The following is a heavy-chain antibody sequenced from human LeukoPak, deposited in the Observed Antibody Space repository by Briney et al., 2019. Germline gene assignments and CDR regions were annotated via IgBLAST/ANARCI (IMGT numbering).Heavy chain of an antibody. CDR1: GYSFTSYW. J-gene: IGHJ3*02. D-gene: IGHD2-2*01. CDR2: IYPGDSDT. CDR3: ARLRTPAALDAFDI. V-gene: IGHV5-51*01. Sequence: VESLHISCKGSGYSFTSYWIGWVRQMPGKGMEWMGIIYPGDSDTRYSPSFQGQVTISADKSISTAYLQWSSLKASDTAMYYCARLRTPAALDAFDIWGQGTMVTVSS.